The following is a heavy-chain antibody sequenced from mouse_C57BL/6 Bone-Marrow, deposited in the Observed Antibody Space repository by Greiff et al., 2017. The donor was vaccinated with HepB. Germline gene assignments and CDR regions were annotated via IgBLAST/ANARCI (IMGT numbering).Heavy chain of an antibody. CDR1: GYAFSSYW. V-gene: IGHV1-80*01. J-gene: IGHJ3*01. Sequence: QVQLQQPGAELVKPGASVKISCKASGYAFSSYWMNWVKQRPGKGLEWIGQIYPGDGDTNYNGKFKGKATLTADKSSSTAYMQLSSLTSEDSAVYFCARPYGYDAWFAYWGQGTLVTVSA. D-gene: IGHD2-2*01. CDR3: ARPYGYDAWFAY. CDR2: IYPGDGDT.